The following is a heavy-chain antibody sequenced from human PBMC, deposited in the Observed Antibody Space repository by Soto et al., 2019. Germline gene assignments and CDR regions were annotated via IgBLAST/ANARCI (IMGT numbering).Heavy chain of an antibody. CDR1: GVTFSRVY. V-gene: IGHV3-74*01. J-gene: IGHJ4*02. CDR3: ATDPATVGRSDLDY. CDR2: INFDGADT. Sequence: EVQLVESGGGLVQPGGSLRLSCVVSGVTFSRVYMHWVRQVPGKGLVWVSRINFDGADTNYADSVKGRFTISRDNAKNTLYLQMNSLRAEDTGLYYCATDPATVGRSDLDYWGLGTLVTVSS. D-gene: IGHD6-25*01.